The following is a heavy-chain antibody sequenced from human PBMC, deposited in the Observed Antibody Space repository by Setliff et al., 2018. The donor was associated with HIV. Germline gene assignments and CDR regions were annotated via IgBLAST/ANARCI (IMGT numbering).Heavy chain of an antibody. D-gene: IGHD3-22*01. CDR2: IGGSGGST. J-gene: IGHJ4*02. CDR3: AKGTYSYDSSGPDY. Sequence: GSLRLSCAASGFTFSSYAMNWVRQAPGKGLEWVSVIGGSGGSTYYADSVKGRFTISRDNSKNTLYLQMNSLRAEDTAVYYCAKGTYSYDSSGPDYWGQGTLVTVS. CDR1: GFTFSSYA. V-gene: IGHV3-23*01.